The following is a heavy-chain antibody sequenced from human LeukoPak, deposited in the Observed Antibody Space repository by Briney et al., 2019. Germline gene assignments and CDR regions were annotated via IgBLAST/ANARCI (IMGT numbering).Heavy chain of an antibody. CDR2: ISGSGGST. D-gene: IGHD3-10*01. V-gene: IGHV3-23*01. J-gene: IGHJ3*02. CDR3: ARPNGILWVGDAFDI. Sequence: GGSLRLSCAASGFTFSSYAMSWVRQAPGKGLEWVSAISGSGGSTYYADSVKGRFTISRDNSKNTLYLQMNSLRDEDTAVYYCARPNGILWVGDAFDIWGQGTMVTVSS. CDR1: GFTFSSYA.